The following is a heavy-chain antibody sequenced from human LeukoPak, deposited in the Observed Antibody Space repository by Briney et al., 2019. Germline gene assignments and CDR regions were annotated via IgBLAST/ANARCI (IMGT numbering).Heavy chain of an antibody. CDR3: ARLFGDSSGYYDHYYFDY. CDR2: IYYRGST. Sequence: PSETLSLTCTVSGGSISSYYWSWIRQPPGKGLEWIGYIYYRGSTNYNSSLKSRVTISVDTSKNQFSLKLSSVTAADTAVYYCARLFGDSSGYYDHYYFDYWGQGTLVTVSS. CDR1: GGSISSYY. D-gene: IGHD3-22*01. J-gene: IGHJ4*02. V-gene: IGHV4-59*08.